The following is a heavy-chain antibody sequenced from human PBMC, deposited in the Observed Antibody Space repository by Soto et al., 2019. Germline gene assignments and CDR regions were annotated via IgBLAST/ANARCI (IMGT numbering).Heavy chain of an antibody. CDR1: GFTFSSYA. CDR2: ISGSGGST. CDR3: AKESRSGGWYAIQKKDAFDI. V-gene: IGHV3-23*01. J-gene: IGHJ3*02. Sequence: EVQLLESGGGLVQPGGSLRLSCAASGFTFSSYAMSWVRQAPGKGLEWVSAISGSGGSTYYADSVKGRFTISRDNSKNTPYLKMNSLRAEDTAVYYYAKESRSGGWYAIQKKDAFDIWGQGTMVTVSS. D-gene: IGHD6-19*01.